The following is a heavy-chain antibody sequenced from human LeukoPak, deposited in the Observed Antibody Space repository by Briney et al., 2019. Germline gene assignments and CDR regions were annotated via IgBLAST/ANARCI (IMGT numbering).Heavy chain of an antibody. CDR1: GFTFSSNG. Sequence: TGGSLRLSCVASGFTFSSNGMHWVRQAPGKGLEWVTFIQYDGSKKYYADSVKGRFTISRDNSKNTLYLEMNSLRAEDTAVYYCAKSLRLILTGYPFYFDYWGQGTLVTVSS. J-gene: IGHJ4*02. CDR3: AKSLRLILTGYPFYFDY. V-gene: IGHV3-30*02. D-gene: IGHD3-9*01. CDR2: IQYDGSKK.